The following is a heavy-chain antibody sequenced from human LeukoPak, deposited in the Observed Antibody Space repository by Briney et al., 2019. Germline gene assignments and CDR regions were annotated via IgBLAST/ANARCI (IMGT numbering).Heavy chain of an antibody. Sequence: GGSLKLSCAASGFIFSDSAMHWVRQVAGKGLEWVSSIGTAGDPFYPASVKGRFTISRENAKNSLCLQMNSLRVGDTAVYYCTREYEGSFDFWGQGTLVTVSS. CDR2: IGTAGDP. CDR1: GFIFSDSA. CDR3: TREYEGSFDF. D-gene: IGHD3-3*01. V-gene: IGHV3-13*05. J-gene: IGHJ4*02.